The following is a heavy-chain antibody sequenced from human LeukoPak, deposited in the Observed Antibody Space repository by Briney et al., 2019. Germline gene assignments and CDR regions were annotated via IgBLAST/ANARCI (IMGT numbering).Heavy chain of an antibody. CDR2: ISWNSYSI. CDR1: GFTFDDYA. Sequence: PGRSLRLSCAASGFTFDDYAMPWVRQAPGKGLEWVSSISWNSYSIGYADSVKGRFTISRDNAKNSLYLQMSSLKTEDTALYYCARDSLPVGLNYFDSWGQGTLVAVSS. CDR3: ARDSLPVGLNYFDS. V-gene: IGHV3-9*01. J-gene: IGHJ4*02. D-gene: IGHD2-2*01.